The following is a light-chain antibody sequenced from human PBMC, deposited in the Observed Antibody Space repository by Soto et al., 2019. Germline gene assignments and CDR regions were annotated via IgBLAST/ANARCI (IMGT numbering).Light chain of an antibody. CDR3: QQYYSTPPT. J-gene: IGKJ4*01. CDR1: QSVLHSSNNKNY. V-gene: IGKV4-1*01. CDR2: WAS. Sequence: DIVMTQSPDSLAVSLGERATINCKSSQSVLHSSNNKNYLAWYQQRPGQPPRLLIHWASSRQSGVPDRFSGSGSGTDFTLTISSLQAEDVAVYYCQQYYSTPPTFGGGTKVEIK.